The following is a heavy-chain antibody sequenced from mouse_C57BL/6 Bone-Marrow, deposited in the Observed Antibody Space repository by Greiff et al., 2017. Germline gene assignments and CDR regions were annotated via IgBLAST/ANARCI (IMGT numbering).Heavy chain of an antibody. CDR2: INPNNGGT. Sequence: VQLQQSGPELVKPGASVKISCKASGYTFTDYYMNWVKQSHGKSLEWIGDINPNNGGTSYNQKFKGKATLTVDKSSSTAYMELRSLTSEDSAVYYCARSGFITDWGQGTTLTVSS. J-gene: IGHJ2*01. V-gene: IGHV1-26*01. CDR1: GYTFTDYY. CDR3: ARSGFITD. D-gene: IGHD1-1*01.